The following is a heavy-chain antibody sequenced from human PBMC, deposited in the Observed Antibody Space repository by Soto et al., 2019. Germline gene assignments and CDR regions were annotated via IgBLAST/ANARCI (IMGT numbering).Heavy chain of an antibody. CDR3: STWSRSFGYYYGMDV. CDR1: GYTLTELS. D-gene: IGHD3-3*01. CDR2: FDPEDGET. J-gene: IGHJ6*02. V-gene: IGHV1-24*01. Sequence: GASVKVSCKVSGYTLTELSMHWVRQAPGKGLEWMGGFDPEDGETIYAQKFQGRVTMTEDTSTDTAYMELSSLRSEDTAVYYCSTWSRSFGYYYGMDVWGQGTTVTVSS.